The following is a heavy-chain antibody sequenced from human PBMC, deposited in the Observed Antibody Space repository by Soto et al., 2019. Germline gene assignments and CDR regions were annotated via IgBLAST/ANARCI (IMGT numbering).Heavy chain of an antibody. CDR2: IKQDGSEE. CDR3: ARIASSGRGWDV. D-gene: IGHD3-10*01. V-gene: IGHV3-7*01. J-gene: IGHJ6*02. Sequence: EVQLVESGGGLVQPGGSLRLSCVDYGFTFSSYWMSWVRKAPVKGLEWVGNIKQDGSEENYVDSVKGRFTISRDNAKNSMYLQMNSLRAEDTAVYYCARIASSGRGWDVWGQGTTVVVSS. CDR1: GFTFSSYW.